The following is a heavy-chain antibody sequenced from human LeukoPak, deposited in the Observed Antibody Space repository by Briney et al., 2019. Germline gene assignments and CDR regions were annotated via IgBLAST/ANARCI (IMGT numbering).Heavy chain of an antibody. V-gene: IGHV1-2*02. Sequence: ASVKVSCKASGYTFTGYYMHWVRQAPGQGLEWMGWINTNSGGTNYAQKFQGRVTMTRDTSISTAYMELSRLRSDDTAVYYCARDHGYSSGWYSDYWGQGTLVTVSS. CDR2: INTNSGGT. J-gene: IGHJ4*02. D-gene: IGHD6-19*01. CDR1: GYTFTGYY. CDR3: ARDHGYSSGWYSDY.